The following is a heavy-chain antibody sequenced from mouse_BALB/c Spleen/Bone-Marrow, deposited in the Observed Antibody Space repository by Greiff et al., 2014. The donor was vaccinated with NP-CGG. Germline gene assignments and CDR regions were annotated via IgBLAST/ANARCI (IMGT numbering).Heavy chain of an antibody. Sequence: LEESGAELMKPGASVKISCKATGYTFSSYWIEWVKQRPGHGLEWIGEILPGSGSTNYNEKFKGKATFTADTSSNTAYMQLSSLTSEDSAVYYCARKDGLWYFDVWGAGTTVTVSS. CDR2: ILPGSGST. J-gene: IGHJ1*01. CDR3: ARKDGLWYFDV. V-gene: IGHV1-9*01. D-gene: IGHD1-1*01. CDR1: GYTFSSYW.